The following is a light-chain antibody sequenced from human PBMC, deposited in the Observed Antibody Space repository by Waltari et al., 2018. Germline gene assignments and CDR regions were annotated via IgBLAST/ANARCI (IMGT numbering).Light chain of an antibody. J-gene: IGLJ3*02. Sequence: QLVLTQSPSASASLGASVKLTCTLSSGHSSNVLAWHQQQPEKGPRYLLKVNSDGSHRKGDKIPDRFSGSSSGAEHYLTISSLQSEDEADYYCQTGGHGTWVFGGGTKLTVL. CDR3: QTGGHGTWV. CDR1: SGHSSNV. CDR2: VNSDGSH. V-gene: IGLV4-69*01.